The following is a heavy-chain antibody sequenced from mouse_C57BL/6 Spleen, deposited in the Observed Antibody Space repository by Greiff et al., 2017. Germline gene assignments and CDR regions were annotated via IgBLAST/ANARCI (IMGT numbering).Heavy chain of an antibody. J-gene: IGHJ2*01. CDR3: TSGVTGTRDY. CDR2: IDPETGGT. CDR1: GYTFTDYE. D-gene: IGHD4-1*01. V-gene: IGHV1-15*01. Sequence: VKLMESGAELVRPGASVTLSCKASGYTFTDYEMHWVKQTPVHGLEWIGAIDPETGGTAYNQKFKGKAILTADKSSSTAYMELRSLTSEDSAVYYCTSGVTGTRDYWGQGTTLTVSS.